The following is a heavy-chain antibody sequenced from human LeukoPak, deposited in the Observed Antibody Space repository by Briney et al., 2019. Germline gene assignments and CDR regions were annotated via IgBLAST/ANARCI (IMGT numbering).Heavy chain of an antibody. J-gene: IGHJ6*04. CDR2: IHGIGGKT. Sequence: GGSLRLSCAASGFVFEDFAMSWVRQVPGKGLEWVSSIHGIGGKTIYADSVKGRFTISRDNAKNSLYLQMNSLRAEDTAVYYCAELGITMIGGVWGKGTTVTISS. D-gene: IGHD3-10*02. CDR3: AELGITMIGGV. V-gene: IGHV3-20*04. CDR1: GFVFEDFA.